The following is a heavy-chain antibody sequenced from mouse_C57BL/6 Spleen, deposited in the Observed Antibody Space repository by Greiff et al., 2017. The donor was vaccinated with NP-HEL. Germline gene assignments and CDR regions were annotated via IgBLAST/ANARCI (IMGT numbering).Heavy chain of an antibody. V-gene: IGHV3-6*01. D-gene: IGHD2-1*01. J-gene: IGHJ4*01. Sequence: ESGPGLVKPSQSLSLTCSVTGYSITSGYYWNWIRQFPGNKLEWMGYISYDGSNNYNPSLKNRISITRDTSKNQFFLKLNSVTTEDTATYYCAREDGNSGAYAMDYWGQGTSVTVSS. CDR3: AREDGNSGAYAMDY. CDR2: ISYDGSN. CDR1: GYSITSGYY.